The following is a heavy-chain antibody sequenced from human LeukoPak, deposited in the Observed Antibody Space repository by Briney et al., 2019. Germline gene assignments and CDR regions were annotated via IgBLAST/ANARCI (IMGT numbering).Heavy chain of an antibody. CDR3: ARGSNDYRDYSFDY. Sequence: SQTLSLTCAISGDSFSSNSAAWNWIRQSPSRGLEWLGRTYYRSKWSNNYAVSVKTRITINSDTSKNQFALQLNSVTPEDTAVYYCARGSNDYRDYSFDYWGQGTLATVSS. CDR1: GDSFSSNSAA. D-gene: IGHD4-17*01. V-gene: IGHV6-1*01. CDR2: TYYRSKWSN. J-gene: IGHJ4*02.